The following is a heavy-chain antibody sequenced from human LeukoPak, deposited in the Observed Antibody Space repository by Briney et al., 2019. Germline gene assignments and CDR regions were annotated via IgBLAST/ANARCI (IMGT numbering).Heavy chain of an antibody. CDR3: ARETTVTTAFDY. J-gene: IGHJ4*02. D-gene: IGHD4-17*01. CDR2: IYTSGST. V-gene: IGHV4-61*02. CDR1: GGSISSGSYY. Sequence: PSETLSLTCTVSGGSISSGSYYWSWIRQPAGKGLEWIGRIYTSGSTNYNPSLKSRVTISVDTSKNQFSLKLSSVTAADTAVYYCARETTVTTAFDYWGQGTLVTVS.